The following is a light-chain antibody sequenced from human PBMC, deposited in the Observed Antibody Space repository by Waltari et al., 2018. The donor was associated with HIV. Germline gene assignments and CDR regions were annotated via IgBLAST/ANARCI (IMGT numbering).Light chain of an antibody. CDR3: AAWDDSLNGLWV. J-gene: IGLJ3*02. V-gene: IGLV1-44*01. CDR2: GNN. CDR1: SSNIGSNT. Sequence: QSVLPQPPSPSGTPGQRVTIPCSGSSSNIGSNTVNWYQHLPGTAPKLLIYGNNQRPSGVPDRFSGSKSGTSASLAISGLQSEDEADYYCAAWDDSLNGLWVFGGGTKLTVL.